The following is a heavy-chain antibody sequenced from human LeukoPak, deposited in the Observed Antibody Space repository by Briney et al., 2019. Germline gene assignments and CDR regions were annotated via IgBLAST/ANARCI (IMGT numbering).Heavy chain of an antibody. J-gene: IGHJ4*02. D-gene: IGHD3-16*01. CDR2: ISSSSSNI. Sequence: GGSLRLSCTASGFTFSSYSMNWVRQAPGKGLEWVSSISSSSSNIYYADSVRGRFTISRDNAKNSLYLQMNSLRAEDTAVYYCARDGGWRFDYWGQGTLVTVSS. CDR1: GFTFSSYS. V-gene: IGHV3-21*01. CDR3: ARDGGWRFDY.